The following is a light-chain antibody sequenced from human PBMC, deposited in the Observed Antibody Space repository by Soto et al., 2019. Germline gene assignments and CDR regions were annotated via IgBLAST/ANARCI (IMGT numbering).Light chain of an antibody. CDR1: QSVSSNF. CDR2: GAS. CDR3: HQYSSSRRT. J-gene: IGKJ1*01. Sequence: PGDRVTLSCRASQSVSSNFLAWYQQKPGQAPRLLIYGASNRAAGIPDRFSGSGSGTDFTLTISRLEPEDFAVYYCHQYSSSRRTFGQGTKVEIK. V-gene: IGKV3-20*01.